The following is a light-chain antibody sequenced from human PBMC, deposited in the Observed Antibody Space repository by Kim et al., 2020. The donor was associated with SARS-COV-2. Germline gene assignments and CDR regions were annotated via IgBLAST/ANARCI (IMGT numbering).Light chain of an antibody. CDR1: QSVSSY. J-gene: IGKJ5*01. CDR2: DAS. Sequence: SLSPGERATLSCRASQSVSSYVAWYQQKPGQAPRLLIYDASNRATGIPARFSGSGSGTDFTLTISSLETEDSAVYYCQQRSNWPTFGQGTRLEIK. CDR3: QQRSNWPT. V-gene: IGKV3-11*01.